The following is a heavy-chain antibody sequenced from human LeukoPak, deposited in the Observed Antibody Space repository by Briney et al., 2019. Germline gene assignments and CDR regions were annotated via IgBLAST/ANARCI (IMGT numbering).Heavy chain of an antibody. CDR1: GGSFSGYY. V-gene: IGHV4-34*01. CDR3: ARRGGITIFGVVISIYYFDY. D-gene: IGHD3-3*01. Sequence: SETLSLTCAVYGGSFSGYYWSWIRQPPGKGLEWIGEINHSGSTNYNPSLKSRVTISVDTSKNQFSLKLSSVTAADTAVYYCARRGGITIFGVVISIYYFDYWGQGTLVTVSS. J-gene: IGHJ4*02. CDR2: INHSGST.